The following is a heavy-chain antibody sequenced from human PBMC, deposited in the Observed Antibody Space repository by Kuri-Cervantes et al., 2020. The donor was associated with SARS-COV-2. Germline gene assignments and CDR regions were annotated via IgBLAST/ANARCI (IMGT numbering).Heavy chain of an antibody. CDR2: INDIGST. CDR3: ARGREGVVPATILGLGYFLYFSMDV. J-gene: IGHJ6*03. V-gene: IGHV4-34*01. CDR1: GGPFSGYY. Sequence: SETLSLTCTVYGGPFSGYYWSWLRQPPGKGLEWIGEINDIGSTNYNPSLESRVTISVDTSKNQFSLNLSSVTAVDTAMYYCARGREGVVPATILGLGYFLYFSMDVWGKGTSVTVSS. D-gene: IGHD2-2*01.